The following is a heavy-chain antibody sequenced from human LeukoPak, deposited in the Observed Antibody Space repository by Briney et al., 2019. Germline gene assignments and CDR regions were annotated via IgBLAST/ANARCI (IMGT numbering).Heavy chain of an antibody. V-gene: IGHV3-23*01. CDR3: AKDLVGSSWYG. D-gene: IGHD6-13*01. CDR1: GFTFSSYA. J-gene: IGHJ4*02. Sequence: GGSLRLSCAASGFTFSSYAMSWVRQAPGKGLEWVSAISGSGGSTYYADSVKGRFTISRDNSKNTLCLQMNGLRAEDTAVYYCAKDLVGSSWYGRGQGTLVTVSS. CDR2: ISGSGGST.